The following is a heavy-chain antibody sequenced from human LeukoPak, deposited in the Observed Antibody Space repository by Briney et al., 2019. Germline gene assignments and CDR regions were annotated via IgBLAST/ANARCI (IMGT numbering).Heavy chain of an antibody. CDR2: LYHSGIT. J-gene: IGHJ6*04. CDR3: ARTDVVRGIITYFYGMDV. D-gene: IGHD3-10*01. CDR1: GYSITSGYY. Sequence: PSETLSLTCAVSGYSITSGYYWGWIRQPPGKGLEWIGSLYHSGITYYNPSLKSRVTISVDTSKNQFSLKLTSVTAADTAEYYCARTDVVRGIITYFYGMDVWGKGTRSPSPQ. V-gene: IGHV4-38-2*01.